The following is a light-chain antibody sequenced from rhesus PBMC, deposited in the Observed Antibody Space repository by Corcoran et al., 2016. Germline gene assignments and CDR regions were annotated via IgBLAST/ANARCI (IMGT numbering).Light chain of an antibody. CDR3: QKHHTSPRT. Sequence: DIQMTQSPSSLSASVGDRVTITCRVSQDSSSWLAWYQQKPGKAPKLLSYTASTLQSGVPSRFSGSGSVTEFNLTSSSLQPEDFATDDCQKHHTSPRTFGQGTKVELK. V-gene: IGKV1-21*01. CDR2: TAS. J-gene: IGKJ1*01. CDR1: QDSSSW.